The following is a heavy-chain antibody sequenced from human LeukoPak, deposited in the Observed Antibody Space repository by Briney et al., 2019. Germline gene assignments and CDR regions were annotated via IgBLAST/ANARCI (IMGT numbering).Heavy chain of an antibody. CDR2: ITWDADST. J-gene: IGHJ4*02. CDR1: GFTFDDYA. CDR3: AKATSSWHEFDY. D-gene: IGHD6-13*01. V-gene: IGHV3-43D*03. Sequence: GVSLRLSCAASGFTFDDYAMHWVRQAPGKGLEWVSLITWDADSTYYADSVKGRFTISRDNSKNSLYLQMNSLRAEDTALYYCAKATSSWHEFDYWGQGTLVTVSS.